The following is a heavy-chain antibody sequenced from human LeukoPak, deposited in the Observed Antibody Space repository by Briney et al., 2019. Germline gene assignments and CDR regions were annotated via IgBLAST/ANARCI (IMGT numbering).Heavy chain of an antibody. D-gene: IGHD2-2*01. V-gene: IGHV3-23*01. Sequence: PGGSLRLSRAASGFTFSNYWMSWVRQAPGKGLEWVSAIDGSGATTFYADSVKGRVTISRVQSTNTVYLQMNSLRADDTAVYYCAKAHCSSTSCSRADNWGQGTLVSVST. CDR1: GFTFSNYW. CDR2: IDGSGATT. CDR3: AKAHCSSTSCSRADN. J-gene: IGHJ4*02.